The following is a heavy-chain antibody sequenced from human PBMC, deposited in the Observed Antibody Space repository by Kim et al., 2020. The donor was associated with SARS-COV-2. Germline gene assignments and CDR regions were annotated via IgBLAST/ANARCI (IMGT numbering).Heavy chain of an antibody. CDR2: GNGDT. Sequence: GNGDTKYSQKFQGRVPLTSDTSASAAYMGLSSLGSEDTAVYYCARSRSLDYWGQGTLVTVSS. CDR3: ARSRSLDY. D-gene: IGHD1-26*01. J-gene: IGHJ4*02. V-gene: IGHV1-3*01.